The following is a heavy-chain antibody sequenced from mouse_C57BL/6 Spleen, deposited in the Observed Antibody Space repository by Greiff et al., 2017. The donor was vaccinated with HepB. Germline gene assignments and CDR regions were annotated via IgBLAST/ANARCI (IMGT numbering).Heavy chain of an antibody. CDR3: ARGSNYYFDY. V-gene: IGHV1-54*01. J-gene: IGHJ2*01. Sequence: QVQLQQSGAELVRPGTSVKVSCKASGYAFTNYLIEWVKQRPGQGLEWIGVINPGSGGTNYNEKFKGKATLTADKSSSTAYMQLNSLTSEDSAVSFCARGSNYYFDYWGQGTTLTVSS. CDR1: GYAFTNYL. CDR2: INPGSGGT. D-gene: IGHD2-5*01.